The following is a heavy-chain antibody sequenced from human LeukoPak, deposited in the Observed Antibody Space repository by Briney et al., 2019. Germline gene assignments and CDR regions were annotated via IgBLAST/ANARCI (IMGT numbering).Heavy chain of an antibody. CDR3: ASSGRAIFGVGAYYYYGMDV. J-gene: IGHJ6*02. V-gene: IGHV3-48*04. CDR2: ISSSSSTI. CDR1: GFTFSSYS. Sequence: GGSLRLSCAASGFTFSSYSMNWVRQAPGKGLEWVSYISSSSSTIYYADSVKGRFTISRDNAKNSLYLQMNSLRAEDTAVYYCASSGRAIFGVGAYYYYGMDVWGQGTTVTVSS. D-gene: IGHD3-3*01.